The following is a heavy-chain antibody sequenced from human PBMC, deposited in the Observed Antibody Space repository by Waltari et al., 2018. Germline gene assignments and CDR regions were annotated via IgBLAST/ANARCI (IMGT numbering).Heavy chain of an antibody. Sequence: EVQLVESGGGLVKPGGPLRPSCPASGFNFSSYSMNWVRQAPGKGLEWVSSISSSSSYIYYADSVKGRLTISRDNAKNSLYLQMNSLRAEDTAVYYCARARALEPPDYWGQGTLVTVSS. J-gene: IGHJ4*02. CDR1: GFNFSSYS. CDR3: ARARALEPPDY. V-gene: IGHV3-21*01. CDR2: ISSSSSYI.